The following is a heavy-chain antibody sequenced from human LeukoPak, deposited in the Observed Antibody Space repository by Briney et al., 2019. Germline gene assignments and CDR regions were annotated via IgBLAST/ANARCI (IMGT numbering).Heavy chain of an antibody. J-gene: IGHJ4*02. CDR3: ARNPLYGGYVDY. D-gene: IGHD4/OR15-4a*01. CDR1: GGSISSGGYY. V-gene: IGHV4-31*03. CDR2: IYYSGST. Sequence: SETLSLTCTVSGGSISSGGYYWSWIRQHPGKGLEWIGYIYYSGSTYYNPSLKSRVTISVDTSKNQFSLKLSSVTAADTAVYYCARNPLYGGYVDYWGQGTLVTVSS.